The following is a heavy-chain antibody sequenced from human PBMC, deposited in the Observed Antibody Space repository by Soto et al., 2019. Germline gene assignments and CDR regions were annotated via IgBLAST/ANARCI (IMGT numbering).Heavy chain of an antibody. CDR3: GXLXDIPSLEWRVTRSVGTSMYQFSPQLSSVTGAGTSVYYCGIDGYYDIWTGYSYVDY. V-gene: IGHV4-4*07. J-gene: IGHJ4*02. CDR2: IYTRQCT. Sequence: PSETLSLTCPVSGGSISSYYWSWIRQPSAKGLEWMGRIYTRQCTNSYLSLKRRVSMPVDSXXNQFSLKLGSMTAADSSVYYCGXLXDIPSLEWRVTRSVGTSMYQFSPQLSSVTGAGTSVYYCGIDGYYDIWTGYSYVDYWGQGTLVTVS. CDR1: GGSISSYY. D-gene: IGHD3-10*01.